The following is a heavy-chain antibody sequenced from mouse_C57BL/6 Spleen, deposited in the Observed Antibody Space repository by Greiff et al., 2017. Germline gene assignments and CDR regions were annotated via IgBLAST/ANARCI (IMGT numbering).Heavy chain of an antibody. J-gene: IGHJ3*01. V-gene: IGHV1-52*01. CDR3: ARAGDYYGSSGFAY. CDR2: INPSASET. Sequence: VQLQQPGAELVRPGSSVKLSCKASGYTFTSYWMHWVKQRPIQGLEWIGNINPSASETHYNQKFKDKAPLTVDKSSSTAYMQLRSLTSEESEVYFCARAGDYYGSSGFAYWGQGTLVTVSA. D-gene: IGHD1-1*01. CDR1: GYTFTSYW.